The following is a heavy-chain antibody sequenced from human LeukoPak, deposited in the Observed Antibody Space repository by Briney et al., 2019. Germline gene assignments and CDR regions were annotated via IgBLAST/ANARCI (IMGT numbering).Heavy chain of an antibody. Sequence: RSGGSLRLSCAASGFTFSNYAMSWVRQAPRKGLEWVSLISDTGGSTYYADSVKGRFTMSRDNSKNTVYLQMNSLRVEDTAVYYCAREFFYYDSSGYYLWWFDPWGQGTLVTVSS. CDR1: GFTFSNYA. V-gene: IGHV3-23*01. J-gene: IGHJ5*02. CDR3: AREFFYYDSSGYYLWWFDP. D-gene: IGHD3-22*01. CDR2: ISDTGGST.